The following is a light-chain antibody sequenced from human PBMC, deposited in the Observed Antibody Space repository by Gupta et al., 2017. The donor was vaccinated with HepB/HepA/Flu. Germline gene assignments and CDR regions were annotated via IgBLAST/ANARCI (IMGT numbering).Light chain of an antibody. CDR2: RNT. CDR1: MESKN. J-gene: IGLJ2*01. CDR3: QVCDSDTTVV. Sequence: SYELTQSLSVSVALGHTARLACGGNMESKNGHWYQPRPGQAPVLVIYRNTDRPPWIPARFSGSTSRNTATLTITGAQPGDEADFYCQVCDSDTTVVFGGGTKLTVL. V-gene: IGLV3-9*01.